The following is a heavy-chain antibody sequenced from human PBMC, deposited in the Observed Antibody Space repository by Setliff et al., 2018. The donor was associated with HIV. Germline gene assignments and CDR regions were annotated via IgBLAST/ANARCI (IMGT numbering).Heavy chain of an antibody. J-gene: IGHJ5*02. CDR3: AREGHVATPGSSEFDP. V-gene: IGHV1-46*01. CDR2: INPRGGKA. D-gene: IGHD2-15*01. CDR1: GYSFSSYY. Sequence: ASVKVSCKASGYSFSSYYMHWVRQAPGQGLEWMGIINPRGGKANYAQRFQGILTVTTDTSTSTVYMELRLLTSDDTAIYYCAREGHVATPGSSEFDPWGQGTLVTVSS.